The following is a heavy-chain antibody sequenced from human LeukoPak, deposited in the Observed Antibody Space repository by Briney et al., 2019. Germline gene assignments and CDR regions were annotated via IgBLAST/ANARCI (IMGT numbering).Heavy chain of an antibody. CDR3: ARTGTDTGAFDN. V-gene: IGHV3-21*01. CDR1: GFTFSSYS. J-gene: IGHJ4*02. D-gene: IGHD1-7*01. Sequence: VGSLRLSCAASGFTFSSYSMNWVRQAPGKGLECVSSISSSSSSIYYADSVKGRFTISRDDAKTSLYLQMNSLRAEDTAVYCCARTGTDTGAFDNWGQGTLVTVSS. CDR2: ISSSSSSI.